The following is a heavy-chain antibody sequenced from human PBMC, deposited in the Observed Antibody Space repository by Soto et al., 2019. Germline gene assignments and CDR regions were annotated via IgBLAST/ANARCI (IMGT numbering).Heavy chain of an antibody. CDR2: VYWDDDK. Sequence: QITLNESGPALVKPTQTLTLTCTFSGFSLNTRDVGVGWIRQPPGKALEWLGVVYWDDDKTYSPSLKSRLTITKDNPNNQVVLRMTKMDPVDTATYYCAPCRGGVASFWGQGTLVTVSS. CDR3: APCRGGVASF. V-gene: IGHV2-5*02. J-gene: IGHJ4*02. CDR1: GFSLNTRDVG. D-gene: IGHD3-16*01.